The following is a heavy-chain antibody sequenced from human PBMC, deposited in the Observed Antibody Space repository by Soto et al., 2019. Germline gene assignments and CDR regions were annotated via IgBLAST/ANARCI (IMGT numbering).Heavy chain of an antibody. D-gene: IGHD1-26*01. CDR2: IRNKANSYTT. V-gene: IGHV3-72*01. J-gene: IGHJ4*01. CDR1: GFTFSDHY. CDR3: ARDSGKGAYFDY. Sequence: PGGSQRLSCVASGFTFSDHYMDWVRQAPGKGLEWVGRIRNKANSYTTDYVASVKGRFTISRDDSKDSLYLQMNSLKTEDTAIYYCARDSGKGAYFDYWGHGTLATVSS.